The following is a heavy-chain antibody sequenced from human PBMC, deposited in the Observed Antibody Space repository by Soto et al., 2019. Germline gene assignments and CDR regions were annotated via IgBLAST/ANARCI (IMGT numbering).Heavy chain of an antibody. CDR3: ARGTTRSFGY. V-gene: IGHV4-34*01. J-gene: IGHJ4*02. Sequence: QVQLQQWGAGLLKPSETLSLTCAVYGGSFSGYYWSWIRQPPGKGLEWIGEINHSGSTNYNPSLKSRVTISVDTSKNQFSLKLSSVTAADTAVYDCARGTTRSFGYWGQGTLVTVSS. CDR2: INHSGST. CDR1: GGSFSGYY. D-gene: IGHD4-17*01.